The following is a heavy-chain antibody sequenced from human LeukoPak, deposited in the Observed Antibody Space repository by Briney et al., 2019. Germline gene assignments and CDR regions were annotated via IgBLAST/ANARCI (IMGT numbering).Heavy chain of an antibody. V-gene: IGHV3-30*02. CDR1: GFTFSSYG. D-gene: IGHD6-13*01. Sequence: PGGSLRLSCAASGFTFSSYGMHWVRQAPGKGLEWVAFIRYDGSNKYYADSVKGRFTISRDNAKNSLYLQMNSLRAEDTAVYYCASDSSSRRLGYWGQGTLVTVSS. CDR3: ASDSSSRRLGY. CDR2: IRYDGSNK. J-gene: IGHJ4*02.